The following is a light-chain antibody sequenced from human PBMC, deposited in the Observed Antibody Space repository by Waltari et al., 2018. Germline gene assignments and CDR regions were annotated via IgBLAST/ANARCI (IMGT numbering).Light chain of an antibody. V-gene: IGLV2-23*02. CDR1: NSNVDILHL. Sequence: QSALTQPASVSGSPGQSITISCTAVNSNVDILHLVSWYQHHPGRNPRLLIYEISQRPSGISNRFSGSKSGNTASLTISGLQPEDKADYFCCSFAGYGIYVFGSGTQVSVL. CDR2: EIS. CDR3: CSFAGYGIYV. J-gene: IGLJ1*01.